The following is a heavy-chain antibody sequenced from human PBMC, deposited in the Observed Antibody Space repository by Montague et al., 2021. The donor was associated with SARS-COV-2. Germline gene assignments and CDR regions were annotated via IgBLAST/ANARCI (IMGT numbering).Heavy chain of an antibody. Sequence: SETLSLTCTVSGGSIGTYYWNWIRQSPGKGLEWLGYIYYTGSTKXSPSLKSRVTIPMDTSRDQLSLRLKSVTAADTTVYYCARDNYGDWGYYGLDVWGQGTTVIVSS. V-gene: IGHV4-59*01. D-gene: IGHD4-17*01. CDR2: IYYTGST. CDR3: ARDNYGDWGYYGLDV. J-gene: IGHJ6*02. CDR1: GGSIGTYY.